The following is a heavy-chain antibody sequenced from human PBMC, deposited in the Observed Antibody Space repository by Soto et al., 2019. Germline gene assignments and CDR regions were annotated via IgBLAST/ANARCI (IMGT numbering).Heavy chain of an antibody. V-gene: IGHV1-3*05. CDR3: ARAIVVVTPPDY. D-gene: IGHD3-22*01. CDR1: GYTFTSYA. CDR2: INAGNGNT. Sequence: QVQLVQSGAEEKKPGASVKVSCKASGYTFTSYAMHWVRQAPGQRLEWMGGINAGNGNTKYSQKFQGRVTITRDTSASTAYMELSSLRSEDTAVYYCARAIVVVTPPDYWGQGTLVTVSS. J-gene: IGHJ4*02.